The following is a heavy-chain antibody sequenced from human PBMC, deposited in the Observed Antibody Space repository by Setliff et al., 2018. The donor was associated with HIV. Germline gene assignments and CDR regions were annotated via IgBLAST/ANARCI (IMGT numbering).Heavy chain of an antibody. V-gene: IGHV1-18*01. Sequence: ASVKVSCKASGYTFTSYGISWVRQAPGQGLEWMGWISAYNGNTNYAQKLQGRVTMTTDTSTSTAYMELRSLRSGDTAVYYCARGGGYYDSSGPVHYYYYYYMDVWGKGTTVTVSS. D-gene: IGHD3-22*01. CDR3: ARGGGYYDSSGPVHYYYYYYMDV. CDR2: ISAYNGNT. CDR1: GYTFTSYG. J-gene: IGHJ6*03.